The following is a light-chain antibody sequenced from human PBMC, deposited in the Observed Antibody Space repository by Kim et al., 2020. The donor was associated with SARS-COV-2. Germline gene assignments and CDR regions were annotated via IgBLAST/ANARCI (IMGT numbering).Light chain of an antibody. CDR1: SLRSYY. J-gene: IGLJ2*01. CDR3: NSRDSSGNHVV. V-gene: IGLV3-19*01. CDR2: GKN. Sequence: ALGQTVRITCQRDSLRSYYASWYQQKPGQAPVLVIYGKNNRPSGIPGRFSGSSSGNTASLTITGAQAEDEADYYCNSRDSSGNHVVFGGGTKLTVL.